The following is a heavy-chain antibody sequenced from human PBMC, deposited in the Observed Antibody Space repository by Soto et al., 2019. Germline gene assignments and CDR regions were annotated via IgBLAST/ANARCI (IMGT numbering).Heavy chain of an antibody. CDR2: ISSSISTM. CDR3: AREVRDTAVADFDY. J-gene: IGHJ4*02. CDR1: GFTFSSYS. V-gene: IGHV3-48*02. Sequence: ESGGGLVQPGGSLRLSCAASGFTFSSYSMNWVRQAPGKGREWLSYISSSISTMHYADSVKGRFTISRDNAKNSLYLQINSLRDEDTAVYYCAREVRDTAVADFDYWGQGTLVTVSS. D-gene: IGHD5-18*01.